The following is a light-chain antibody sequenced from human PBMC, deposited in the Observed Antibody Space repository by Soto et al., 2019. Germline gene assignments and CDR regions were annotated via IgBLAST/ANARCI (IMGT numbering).Light chain of an antibody. CDR1: SSNIGAGYD. V-gene: IGLV1-40*01. J-gene: IGLJ2*01. Sequence: QSVLTQPPSVSGAPGQRVTISCTGSSSNIGAGYDVHWYQQLPGTAPKLLIYSDINRPSGVPDRFSGSKSGTSASLAITGLQAEDEVDYYCQSYDSSLSVVFGGGTKLTVL. CDR3: QSYDSSLSVV. CDR2: SDI.